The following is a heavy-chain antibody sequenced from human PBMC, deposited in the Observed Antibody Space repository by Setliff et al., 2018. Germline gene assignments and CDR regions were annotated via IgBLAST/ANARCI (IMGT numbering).Heavy chain of an antibody. CDR2: IHHSGGT. CDR3: ARTSHYDFWSGYLY. J-gene: IGHJ4*02. CDR1: GGSFSGYY. D-gene: IGHD3-3*01. Sequence: SETLSLTCAVSGGSFSGYYWSWIRQRPGKGLEWIGEIHHSGGTSYNPSLKSRVTISIDTSKNQFSLNLNSVTAADTAVYFCARTSHYDFWSGYLYWGQGTLVTVSS. V-gene: IGHV4-34*01.